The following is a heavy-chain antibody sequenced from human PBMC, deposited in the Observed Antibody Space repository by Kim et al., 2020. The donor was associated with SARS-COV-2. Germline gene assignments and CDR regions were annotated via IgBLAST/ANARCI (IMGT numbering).Heavy chain of an antibody. Sequence: YVDSVKGRFTISRDNSKNTLYLQMNSLRVEDTAVYYCARDGGYGDSNWFDPWGHGTLVTVSS. V-gene: IGHV3-66*01. CDR3: ARDGGYGDSNWFDP. J-gene: IGHJ5*02. D-gene: IGHD4-17*01.